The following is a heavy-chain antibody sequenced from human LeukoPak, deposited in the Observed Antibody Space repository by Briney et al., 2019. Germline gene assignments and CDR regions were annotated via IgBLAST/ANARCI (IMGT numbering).Heavy chain of an antibody. CDR1: GFTFSSYS. Sequence: GGSLRLSCAASGFTFSSYSMNWVRQAPGKGLEWVSYISSSSSTIYYADSVKGRFTISRDNAKNSLYLQMNSLRAEDTAVYYCAKRYFCSSTTCYGFDSWGQGTLVTVSS. CDR3: AKRYFCSSTTCYGFDS. CDR2: ISSSSSTI. V-gene: IGHV3-48*04. J-gene: IGHJ4*02. D-gene: IGHD2-2*01.